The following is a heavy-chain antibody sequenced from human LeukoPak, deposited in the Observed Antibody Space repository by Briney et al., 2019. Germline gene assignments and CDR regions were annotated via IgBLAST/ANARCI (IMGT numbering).Heavy chain of an antibody. CDR2: IYTSGGT. J-gene: IGHJ3*02. Sequence: SETLSLTCTVSGGSISSYYWSWIRQPAGKGLEWIGRIYTSGGTNYNPSLKSRVTMSVDTSKNQFSLKLSSVTASDTAMYYCARLNYYDSSGSSDAFDIWGQGTMVTVSS. D-gene: IGHD3-22*01. V-gene: IGHV4-4*07. CDR3: ARLNYYDSSGSSDAFDI. CDR1: GGSISSYY.